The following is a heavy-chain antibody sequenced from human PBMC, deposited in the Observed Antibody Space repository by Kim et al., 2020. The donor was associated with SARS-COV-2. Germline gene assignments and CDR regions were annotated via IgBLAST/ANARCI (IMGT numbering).Heavy chain of an antibody. D-gene: IGHD2-2*01. V-gene: IGHV4-34*01. CDR2: INHSGST. CDR3: ARGLGYCSSTSCPRLWFDP. CDR1: GGSFSGYY. J-gene: IGHJ5*02. Sequence: SETLSLTCAVYGGSFSGYYWSWIRQPPGKGLEWIGEINHSGSTNYNPSLKSRVTISVDTSKNQFSLKLSSVTAADTAVYYCARGLGYCSSTSCPRLWFDP.